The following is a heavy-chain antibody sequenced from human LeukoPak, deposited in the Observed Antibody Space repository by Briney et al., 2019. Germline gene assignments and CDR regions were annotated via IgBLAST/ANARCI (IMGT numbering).Heavy chain of an antibody. J-gene: IGHJ4*02. V-gene: IGHV3-21*01. D-gene: IGHD6-13*01. Sequence: GGSLRLSCAPSGFTFSSYSMNWVRPAPGKGLEWVSSISSSSYIYYADSVKGRFTISRDNAKNSLYLQMNSLRAEDTAVYYCAREGLLAAAGTFDYWGQGTLVTVSS. CDR2: ISSSSYI. CDR1: GFTFSSYS. CDR3: AREGLLAAAGTFDY.